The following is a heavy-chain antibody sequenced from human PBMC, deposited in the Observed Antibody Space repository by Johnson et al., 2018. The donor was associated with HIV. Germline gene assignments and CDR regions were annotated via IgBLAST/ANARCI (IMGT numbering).Heavy chain of an antibody. CDR2: IKSKTDGGTT. CDR1: GFTFNNAW. V-gene: IGHV3-15*01. CDR3: ARSQMDAFDI. J-gene: IGHJ3*02. Sequence: VQLVESGGGLVKPGGSLRLSCAASGFTFNNAWMSWVRQAPGKGLEWVGRIKSKTDGGTTDYGAPVKGRVTISRDDSKNTLYLQMKSLKTEDTAVYYCARSQMDAFDIWGQGTMGTVSS.